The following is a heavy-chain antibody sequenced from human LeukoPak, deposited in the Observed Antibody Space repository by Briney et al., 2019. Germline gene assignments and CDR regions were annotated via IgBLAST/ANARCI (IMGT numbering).Heavy chain of an antibody. V-gene: IGHV4-34*01. J-gene: IGHJ4*02. CDR2: INHSGST. CDR1: GGSFSGYY. Sequence: SETLSLTCAVYGGSFSGYYWSWIRQLPGKGLEWIGDINHSGSTNYNPSLKSRVTISVDTSKQQFSLNLTSVTAADTAVYYCARGWGSHSGYYFDSWGQGTLVTVSS. CDR3: ARGWGSHSGYYFDS. D-gene: IGHD3-16*01.